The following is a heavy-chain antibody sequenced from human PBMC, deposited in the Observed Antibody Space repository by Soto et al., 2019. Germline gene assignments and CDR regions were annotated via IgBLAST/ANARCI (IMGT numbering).Heavy chain of an antibody. CDR2: ISTTSANI. V-gene: IGHV3-21*01. CDR1: GFTFSSYA. Sequence: GGSLRLSCAASGFTFSSYAMSWVRQAPGKGLEWVSAISTTSANIWYAESVKGRFTISRDNAKNSLYLQMNSLRAEYTAVYHCARGVYGDYTHQSFHYWGRGTLVTVSS. J-gene: IGHJ4*02. CDR3: ARGVYGDYTHQSFHY. D-gene: IGHD4-17*01.